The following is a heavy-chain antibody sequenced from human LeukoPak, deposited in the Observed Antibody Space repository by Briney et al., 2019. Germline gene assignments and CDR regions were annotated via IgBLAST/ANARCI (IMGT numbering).Heavy chain of an antibody. CDR3: ARDRDGHYYDSSGPLDY. Sequence: GGSLRLSCAASGFTFSSYAMHWVRQAPGRGLEYVSAISSNGGSTYYANSVKGRFTISRDNSKNTLYLQMGSLRAEVMAVYYCARDRDGHYYDSSGPLDYWGQGTLVTVSS. CDR1: GFTFSSYA. CDR2: ISSNGGST. D-gene: IGHD3-22*01. J-gene: IGHJ4*02. V-gene: IGHV3-64*01.